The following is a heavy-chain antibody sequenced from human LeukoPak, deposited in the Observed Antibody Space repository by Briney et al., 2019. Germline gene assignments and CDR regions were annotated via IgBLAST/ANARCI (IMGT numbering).Heavy chain of an antibody. CDR1: GFTFSSYS. V-gene: IGHV3-21*01. Sequence: GGSLRLSCAASGFTFSSYSMNWVRQAPGKGLEWVSSISSSSSYIYYADSVKGRFTISRDNAKNSLYLQMNSLRAEDTAVYYCARVTEAPYYFVYWGQGTLVTVSS. J-gene: IGHJ4*02. CDR2: ISSSSSYI. CDR3: ARVTEAPYYFVY.